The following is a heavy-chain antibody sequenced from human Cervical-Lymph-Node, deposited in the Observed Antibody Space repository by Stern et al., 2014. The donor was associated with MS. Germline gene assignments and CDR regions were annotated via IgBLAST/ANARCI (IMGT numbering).Heavy chain of an antibody. CDR1: GYTFTNYW. D-gene: IGHD3-22*01. J-gene: IGHJ3*02. Sequence: QLVQSGAEVIKPGESLKISCKGSGYTFTNYWIGWVRQMPGKGLEWMGIIYPGDSDTRYSPSFQGQVTISADKSITTAYLQWSSLKASDTAMYYCASAHLDYYDSSDPSGDAFDIWGQGTMVTVSS. V-gene: IGHV5-51*01. CDR2: IYPGDSDT. CDR3: ASAHLDYYDSSDPSGDAFDI.